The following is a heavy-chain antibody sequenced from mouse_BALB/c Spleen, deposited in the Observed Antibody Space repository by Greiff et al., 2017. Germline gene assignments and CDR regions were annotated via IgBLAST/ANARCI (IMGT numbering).Heavy chain of an antibody. CDR1: GFTFSSYT. CDR2: ISSGGSYT. CDR3: TRVGDYDDYAMDY. Sequence: EVKVEESGGGLVKPGGSLKLSCAASGFTFSSYTMSWVRQTPEKRLEWVATISSGGSYTYYPDSVKGRFTISRDNAKNTLYLQMSSLKSEDTAMYYCTRVGDYDDYAMDYWGQGTSVTVSS. V-gene: IGHV5-6-4*01. D-gene: IGHD2-4*01. J-gene: IGHJ4*01.